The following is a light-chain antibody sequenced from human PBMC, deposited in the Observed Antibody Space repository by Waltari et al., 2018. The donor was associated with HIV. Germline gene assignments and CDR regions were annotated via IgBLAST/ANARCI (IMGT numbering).Light chain of an antibody. V-gene: IGLV2-23*02. J-gene: IGLJ2*01. CDR1: SSDVGS. Sequence: QSALTQPASVSGSPGQSITISCTGGSSDVGSLYQQHPGKAPKLVISEVTKRPSGVSNRFSGSKSGNTASLTISGLLAEDEADYYCFSYAGRSTHVVFGGGTKLTVL. CDR2: EVT. CDR3: FSYAGRSTHVV.